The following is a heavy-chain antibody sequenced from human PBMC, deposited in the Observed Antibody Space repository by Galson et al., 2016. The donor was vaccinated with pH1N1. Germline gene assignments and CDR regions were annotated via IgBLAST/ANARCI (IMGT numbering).Heavy chain of an antibody. CDR3: ARELGGDSFDY. Sequence: SLRLSCAASGFMFDSYNMHWVRQAAGRGLEWVAVISYGGTKVEYADSVKGRFIISRDDSKKTLSLQMNSLRVEDTAVYYCARELGGDSFDYWGQGTLVTVSS. CDR1: GFMFDSYN. J-gene: IGHJ4*02. V-gene: IGHV3-30*03. D-gene: IGHD2-21*02. CDR2: ISYGGTKV.